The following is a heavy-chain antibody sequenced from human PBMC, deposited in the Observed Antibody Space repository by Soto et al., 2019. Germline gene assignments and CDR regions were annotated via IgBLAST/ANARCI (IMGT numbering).Heavy chain of an antibody. J-gene: IGHJ3*02. CDR1: GFTFDDYA. CDR2: ISWNSGSI. CDR3: AKGYMGSGWYSDDFDI. Sequence: HPGGSLRLSCAASGFTFDDYAMHWVRQAPGKGLEWVSGISWNSGSIGYADSVKGRFTISRDNAKNSLYLQMNSLRAEDTALYYCAKGYMGSGWYSDDFDIWGQGTMVTISS. V-gene: IGHV3-9*01. D-gene: IGHD6-19*01.